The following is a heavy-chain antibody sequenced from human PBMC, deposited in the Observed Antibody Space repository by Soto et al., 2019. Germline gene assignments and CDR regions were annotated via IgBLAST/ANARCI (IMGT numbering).Heavy chain of an antibody. J-gene: IGHJ4*02. CDR2: ISGSGGST. D-gene: IGHD2-2*01. Sequence: LRLSCAASGFTFSSYAMSWVRQAPGKGLEWVSAISGSGGSTYYADSVKGRFTISRDNSKNTLYLQMNSLRAEDTAVYYCAKFFLVVPAAMGNFVHWGQGPLVTVPS. CDR1: GFTFSSYA. CDR3: AKFFLVVPAAMGNFVH. V-gene: IGHV3-23*01.